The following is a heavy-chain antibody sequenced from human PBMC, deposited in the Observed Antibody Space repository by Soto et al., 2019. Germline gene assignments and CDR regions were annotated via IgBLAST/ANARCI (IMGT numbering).Heavy chain of an antibody. CDR1: GGTFSSYA. V-gene: IGHV1-69*13. D-gene: IGHD3-10*01. CDR3: ARGAGRLEYYYGMDV. Sequence: SVKVSCKASGGTFSSYAISWVRQAPGQGLEWMGGIIPIFGTANYAQKFQGRVTITADESTSTAYMELSSLRSEDTAVYCCARGAGRLEYYYGMDVWGQGTTVTVSS. CDR2: IIPIFGTA. J-gene: IGHJ6*02.